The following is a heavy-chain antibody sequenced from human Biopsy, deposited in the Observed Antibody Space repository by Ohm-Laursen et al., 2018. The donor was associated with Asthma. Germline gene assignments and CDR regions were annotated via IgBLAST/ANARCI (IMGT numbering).Heavy chain of an antibody. CDR3: AKITTDRQKANNWFDP. CDR2: ISASGVRT. J-gene: IGHJ5*02. Sequence: SLRLSCTASGFAFNSSSMTWVRQAPGKGLEWVSSISASGVRTFYADSVKGRLTVSRDSSRNTLYLQLSTLRVEDTAVYFCAKITTDRQKANNWFDPWGQGTLVTVSS. CDR1: GFAFNSSS. V-gene: IGHV3-23*01. D-gene: IGHD3-22*01.